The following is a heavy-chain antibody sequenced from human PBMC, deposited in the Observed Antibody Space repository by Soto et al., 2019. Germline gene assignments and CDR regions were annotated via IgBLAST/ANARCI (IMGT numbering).Heavy chain of an antibody. J-gene: IGHJ4*02. V-gene: IGHV4-31*03. CDR3: ATWGNTATFDY. D-gene: IGHD5-18*01. Sequence: SETLSLTCTVSGGSISSGGYYWSWIRQHPGKGLEWIGYIYYSGSTYYNPSLKSRVTISVDTSKNQFSLKLSSVTAADTAVYYCATWGNTATFDYWGQGTLVTVSS. CDR2: IYYSGST. CDR1: GGSISSGGYY.